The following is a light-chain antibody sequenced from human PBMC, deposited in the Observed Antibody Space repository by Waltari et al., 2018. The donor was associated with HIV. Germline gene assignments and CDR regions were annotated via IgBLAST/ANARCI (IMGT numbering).Light chain of an antibody. J-gene: IGKJ4*01. V-gene: IGKV3-11*01. CDR2: DAS. Sequence: EIVLTQSPATLSLSPGEMATLSCRASQSVSSYLAWYQQKPGQAPRLLIYDASNRATGIPARFSGSGSGTDFTLTISSLEPEDFAVYYCQQRSNWPLTFGGGTKVEIK. CDR1: QSVSSY. CDR3: QQRSNWPLT.